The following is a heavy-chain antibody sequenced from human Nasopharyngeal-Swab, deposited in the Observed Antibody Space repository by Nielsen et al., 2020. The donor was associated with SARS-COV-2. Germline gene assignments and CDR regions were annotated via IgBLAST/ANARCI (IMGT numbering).Heavy chain of an antibody. V-gene: IGHV7-4-1*02. CDR2: INTNTGNP. J-gene: IGHJ4*02. CDR3: ARAERSQPGR. Sequence: WVRQAPGQGLEWMGWINTNTGNPTYAQGFTGRFVFSLDTSASTAYLQISSLKAEDTAVYYCARAERSQPGRWGQGTLVPSPQ. D-gene: IGHD1-1*01.